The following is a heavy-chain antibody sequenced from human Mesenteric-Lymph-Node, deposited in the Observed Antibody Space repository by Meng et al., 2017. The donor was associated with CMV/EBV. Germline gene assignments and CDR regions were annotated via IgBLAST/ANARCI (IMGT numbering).Heavy chain of an antibody. CDR2: TDYSGSA. V-gene: IGHV4-39*07. CDR3: SRTLYSSGWYVADAFEI. CDR1: GGSISSSSSY. J-gene: IGHJ3*02. D-gene: IGHD6-19*01. Sequence: SETLSLTCTVSGGSISSSSSYWGWTRQPPGKRLEWIGYTDYSGSAYYNPSLKSRITMSVDTSKNQFSLKLSSVTAADTAVYYCSRTLYSSGWYVADAFEIWGQGTMVTVSS.